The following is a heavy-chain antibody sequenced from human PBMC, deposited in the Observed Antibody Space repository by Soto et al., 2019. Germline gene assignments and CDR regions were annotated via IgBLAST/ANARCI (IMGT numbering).Heavy chain of an antibody. V-gene: IGHV4-39*01. Sequence: PSETLSLTCTVSGGSISGNSYYWGWIRQPPGKGLEWIGNIYHSGYNFYNPSLKSRVTTSVDTSKNQFSLKLSSVTAADTAVYYCARLGKNCRGGSCYSVYFDYWGQGTLVTVSS. J-gene: IGHJ4*02. CDR3: ARLGKNCRGGSCYSVYFDY. CDR1: GGSISGNSYY. D-gene: IGHD2-15*01. CDR2: IYHSGYN.